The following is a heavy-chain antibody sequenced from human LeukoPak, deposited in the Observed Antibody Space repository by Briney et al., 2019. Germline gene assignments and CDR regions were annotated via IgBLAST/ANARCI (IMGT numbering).Heavy chain of an antibody. V-gene: IGHV7-4-1*02. CDR2: INTDTGYP. J-gene: IGHJ4*02. CDR3: ARGLGPTVTFDS. Sequence: ASVKVSCKASGYTFTSYAMNWVRQAPGQGLEWMGWINTDTGYPTYVQGFEGRFVFSLDTSVNTAYLQITSLKTEDTAIYFCARGLGPTVTFDSWGQGTLVTVSS. D-gene: IGHD4-17*01. CDR1: GYTFTSYA.